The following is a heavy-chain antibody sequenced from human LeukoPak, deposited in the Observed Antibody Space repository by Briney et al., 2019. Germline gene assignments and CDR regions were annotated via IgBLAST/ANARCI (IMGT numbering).Heavy chain of an antibody. V-gene: IGHV1-69*05. J-gene: IGHJ4*02. CDR2: IIPIFGTA. D-gene: IGHD3-22*01. CDR3: ARDSFYYDGSGYYLEAFDY. CDR1: GGTFSSYT. Sequence: SVKVSCKASGGTFSSYTISWVRQAPGQGLEWMGRIIPIFGTANYAQKFQGRVTITTDESTSTAYMELSSLRSEDTAVYYCARDSFYYDGSGYYLEAFDYWGQGTLVTVSS.